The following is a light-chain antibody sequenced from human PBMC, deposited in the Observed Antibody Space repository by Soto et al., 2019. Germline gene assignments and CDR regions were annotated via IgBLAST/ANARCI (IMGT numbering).Light chain of an antibody. CDR3: QQRTNWLWS. V-gene: IGKV3-11*01. CDR2: DAS. Sequence: EIVLTQSPGTLSLSPGERAILSCRSSQSVGSLLAWYQHNPGQSPRLLLFDASYRAAGIPARFRGSGSGTDFTLTIDSLGPEDFAVYCCQQRTNWLWSFGPGTK. CDR1: QSVGSL. J-gene: IGKJ1*01.